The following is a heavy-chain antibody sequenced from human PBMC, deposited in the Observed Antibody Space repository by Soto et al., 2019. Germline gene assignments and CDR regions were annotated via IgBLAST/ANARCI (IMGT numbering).Heavy chain of an antibody. CDR3: ARADPGVVVPAAILYYYYYMDV. J-gene: IGHJ6*03. CDR1: GYTFTSYA. V-gene: IGHV1-3*01. CDR2: IKAGNGNT. D-gene: IGHD2-2*01. Sequence: ASVKVSCKASGYTFTSYAMHWVRQAPGQRLERMGWIKAGNGNTKYSQKIQGRVTITRDTSASTAYMELSSLRSEDTAVYYCARADPGVVVPAAILYYYYYMDVWGKGTTVTVSS.